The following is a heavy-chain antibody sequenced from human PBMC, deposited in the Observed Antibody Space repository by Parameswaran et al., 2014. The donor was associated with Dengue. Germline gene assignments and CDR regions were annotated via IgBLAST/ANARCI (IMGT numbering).Heavy chain of an antibody. J-gene: IGHJ3*02. CDR2: LSYGST. Sequence: RWIRQPQGRAGVDWGNLSYGSTNYNPSLKSRVTISVDTSKNQFSLKLNSVTAADTAVYYCARPRGGSIYDAFDIWGQGTMVTVSS. D-gene: IGHD3-16*01. CDR3: ARPRGGSIYDAFDI. V-gene: IGHV4-34*01.